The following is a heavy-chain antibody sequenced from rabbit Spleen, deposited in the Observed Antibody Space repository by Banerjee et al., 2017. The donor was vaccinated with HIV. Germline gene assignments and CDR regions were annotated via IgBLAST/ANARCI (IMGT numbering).Heavy chain of an antibody. CDR1: GFDFSSNA. Sequence: QEQLEESGGDLVKPGASLTLTCKASGFDFSSNAMCWVRQAPGKGLEWIACINIVTGKSVYANWAKGRFTMSRTSSTTVTLQLTSLTAADTATYFCARGVYDDYDTYYLDLWGPGTLVTVS. V-gene: IGHV1S45*01. CDR2: INIVTGKS. CDR3: ARGVYDDYDTYYLDL. D-gene: IGHD2-1*01. J-gene: IGHJ4*01.